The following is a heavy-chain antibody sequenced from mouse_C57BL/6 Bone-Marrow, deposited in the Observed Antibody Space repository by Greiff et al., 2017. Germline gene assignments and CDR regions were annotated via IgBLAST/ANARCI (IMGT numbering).Heavy chain of an antibody. V-gene: IGHV2-2*01. CDR1: GFSLTSYG. CDR3: ARNWFDY. CDR2: ICSGGST. Sequence: VQLVESGPGLVQPSQSLSISCTASGFSLTSYGVHWVRQSPGKGLEWLGEICSGGSTDYNAAFISRLSTSKDNSKSQVFFKMNSLQADDTAIYYCARNWFDYWGQGTTLTVSS. J-gene: IGHJ2*01.